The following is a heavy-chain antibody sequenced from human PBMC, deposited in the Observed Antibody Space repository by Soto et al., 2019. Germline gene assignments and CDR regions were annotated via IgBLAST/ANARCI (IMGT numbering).Heavy chain of an antibody. CDR1: GFTFSNFG. J-gene: IGHJ4*02. CDR2: ISYDGRSE. D-gene: IGHD4-17*01. CDR3: ANSDYGDTRDY. Sequence: PGGSLRLSCVASGFTFSNFGMHWVRQAPGKGLEWVAGISYDGRSESYVDSVRGRFTLSRDNSKNTLSLQMISLRAEDTAVYYCANSDYGDTRDYWGQGTLVTVSS. V-gene: IGHV3-30*18.